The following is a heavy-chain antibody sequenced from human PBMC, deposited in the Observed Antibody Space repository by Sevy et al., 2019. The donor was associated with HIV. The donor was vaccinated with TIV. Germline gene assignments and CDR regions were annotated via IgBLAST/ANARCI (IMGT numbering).Heavy chain of an antibody. D-gene: IGHD3-16*01. V-gene: IGHV1-69*10. CDR2: IIPILGIA. CDR3: AREGLGWDYYYMDV. CDR1: GGTFSSYA. Sequence: ASVKVSCKASGGTFSSYAISWVRQAPGQGLEWMGGIIPILGIANYAQKFQGRVTITADKSTSTAYMELSSLRSEDTAVYYCAREGLGWDYYYMDVWGKGTTVTVSS. J-gene: IGHJ6*03.